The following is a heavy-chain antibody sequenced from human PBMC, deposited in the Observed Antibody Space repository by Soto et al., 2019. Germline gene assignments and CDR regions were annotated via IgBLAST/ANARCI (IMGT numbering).Heavy chain of an antibody. J-gene: IGHJ4*01. D-gene: IGHD2-21*01. V-gene: IGHV3-23*01. CDR2: IRGSGGSP. Sequence: PGGSLRLPCAVSGFTYSSYTMAQLRQATRKGLEGVSSIRGSGGSPYYADSVQGRFTVSRDNYENTVSLQMTSLRAEDTATYHCTKARCTGDDCYVADYWGDGTLVTVGS. CDR3: TKARCTGDDCYVADY. CDR1: GFTYSSYT.